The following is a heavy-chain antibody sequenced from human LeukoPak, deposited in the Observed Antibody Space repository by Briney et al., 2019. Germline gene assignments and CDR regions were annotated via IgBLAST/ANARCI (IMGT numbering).Heavy chain of an antibody. CDR2: ISYDGSKK. D-gene: IGHD3-22*01. Sequence: GGSLRLSCATSGFTFNRHGLHWVRQAPGKGLEWVAVISYDGSKKYYADSVKGRFTISRDTSKNTLYLQMNSLRAEDTAVYYCARGPYYYDSSGYLDYWGQGTLVTVSS. CDR3: ARGPYYYDSSGYLDY. V-gene: IGHV3-30*03. J-gene: IGHJ4*02. CDR1: GFTFNRHG.